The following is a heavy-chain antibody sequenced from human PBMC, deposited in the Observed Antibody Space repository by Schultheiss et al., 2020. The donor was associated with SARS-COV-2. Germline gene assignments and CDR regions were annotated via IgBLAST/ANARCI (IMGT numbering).Heavy chain of an antibody. CDR2: IKSKTDGGTT. V-gene: IGHV3-15*01. Sequence: GGSLRLSCAASGFTFSSYAMSWVRQAPGKGLEWVGRIKSKTDGGTTDYAALVKGRFTISRDDSKNTLYLQMNSLKTEDTAVYYCTRDRMTTVTTSGVAEPDAFDIWGQGTMVTVSS. J-gene: IGHJ3*02. D-gene: IGHD4-17*01. CDR3: TRDRMTTVTTSGVAEPDAFDI. CDR1: GFTFSSYA.